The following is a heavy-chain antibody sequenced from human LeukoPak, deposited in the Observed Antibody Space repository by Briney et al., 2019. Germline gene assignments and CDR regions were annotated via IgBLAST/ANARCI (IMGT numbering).Heavy chain of an antibody. D-gene: IGHD3-22*01. J-gene: IGHJ4*02. Sequence: SETLSLTCTVSGGSISSYYRSWIRQPPGKGLEWIGYIYYSGSTNYNPSLKSRVTISVDTSKNQFSLKLSSVTAADTAVYYCARQEIGYFDYWGQGTLVTVSS. CDR2: IYYSGST. CDR3: ARQEIGYFDY. CDR1: GGSISSYY. V-gene: IGHV4-59*08.